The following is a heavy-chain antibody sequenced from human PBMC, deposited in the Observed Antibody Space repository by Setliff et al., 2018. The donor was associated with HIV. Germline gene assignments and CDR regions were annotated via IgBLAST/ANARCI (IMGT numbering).Heavy chain of an antibody. D-gene: IGHD5-18*01. V-gene: IGHV4-4*09. CDR3: ARDTAMGSYDY. CDR2: IFSSGST. Sequence: SETLSLTCTVSGGSMSPYYWSWIRQPPGKGLEWIGYIFSSGSTNYNPSLKSRVTISVDTSKNQFSLRLSSVTAADTAMYYCARDTAMGSYDYWGQGTLVTVSS. J-gene: IGHJ4*02. CDR1: GGSMSPYY.